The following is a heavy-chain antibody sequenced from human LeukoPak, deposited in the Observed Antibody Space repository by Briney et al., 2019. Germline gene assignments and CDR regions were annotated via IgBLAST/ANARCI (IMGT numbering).Heavy chain of an antibody. D-gene: IGHD5/OR15-5a*01. Sequence: GGSLRLSCTASGFTFSNFWMGWVRQAPGKGLEWVANIKQDETEKFYLGSVKGRFTISRDNAKNSLYLQMNSLRVEDTAVYYCARSHPRTSVFDFGGQGTMVTLSS. CDR2: IKQDETEK. V-gene: IGHV3-7*01. J-gene: IGHJ3*01. CDR3: ARSHPRTSVFDF. CDR1: GFTFSNFW.